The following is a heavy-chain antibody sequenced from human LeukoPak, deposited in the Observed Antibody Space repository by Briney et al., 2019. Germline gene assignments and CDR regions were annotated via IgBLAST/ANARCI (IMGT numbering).Heavy chain of an antibody. J-gene: IGHJ5*02. D-gene: IGHD3-3*01. V-gene: IGHV4-34*01. CDR2: INHSGST. Sequence: PSETLSLTCAVYGGSFSGYYWSWIRQPPGRGLEWIGEINHSGSTNYNPSLKSRVPISVDTSKNQFSLKLSSVTAADTAVYYCARVARITIFGVVIKNNWFDPWGQGTLVTVSS. CDR3: ARVARITIFGVVIKNNWFDP. CDR1: GGSFSGYY.